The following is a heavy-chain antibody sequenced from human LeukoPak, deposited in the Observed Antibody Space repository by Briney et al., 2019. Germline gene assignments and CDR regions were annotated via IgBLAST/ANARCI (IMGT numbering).Heavy chain of an antibody. Sequence: SVKVSCKASGGTFSSYAISWVRQAPGQGLEWMGRTIPILGIANYAQKFQGRVTITADKSTSTAYMELSSLRSEDTAVYYCARGGDYGDYYGMDVWGQGTTVTVSS. D-gene: IGHD4-17*01. CDR2: TIPILGIA. V-gene: IGHV1-69*04. J-gene: IGHJ6*02. CDR1: GGTFSSYA. CDR3: ARGGDYGDYYGMDV.